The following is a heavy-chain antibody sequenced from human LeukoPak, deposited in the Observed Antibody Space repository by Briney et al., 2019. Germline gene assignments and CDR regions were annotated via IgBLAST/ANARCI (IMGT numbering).Heavy chain of an antibody. J-gene: IGHJ4*02. Sequence: SETLSLTCTVSGGSISSSGYYWGWIRQPPGKGLEWIGSIYYSGSTYYNPSLKSRVTISVDTSKNQFSLKLSSVTAADTAVYYCARDSVGRDGYNSGGYWGQGTLVTVSS. V-gene: IGHV4-39*07. CDR3: ARDSVGRDGYNSGGY. CDR2: IYYSGST. D-gene: IGHD5-24*01. CDR1: GGSISSSGYY.